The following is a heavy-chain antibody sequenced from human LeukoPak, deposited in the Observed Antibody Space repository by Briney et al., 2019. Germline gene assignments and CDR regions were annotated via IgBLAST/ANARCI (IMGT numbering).Heavy chain of an antibody. D-gene: IGHD5-24*01. CDR2: ISSSSYI. V-gene: IGHV3-21*01. J-gene: IGHJ4*02. CDR1: GFTFSSYS. Sequence: GGSLRLSCAASGFTFSSYSMNWVRQAPGKGLEWVSSISSSSYIYYADSVKGRFTISRDNAKNSLYLQMNSLRAEDTAVYYCAKTKEMATIIDYWGQGTLVTDSS. CDR3: AKTKEMATIIDY.